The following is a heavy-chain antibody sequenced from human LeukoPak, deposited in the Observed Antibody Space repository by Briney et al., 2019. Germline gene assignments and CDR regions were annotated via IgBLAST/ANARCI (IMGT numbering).Heavy chain of an antibody. Sequence: PSETLSLTCTVSGGSLSSGGYYWSWIRQPPGTGLEWLGYIYHSGSTYYNPSLKSRVTISVDRSKNQFSLKLSSVTAADTAVYYCARGSLHYYGSGSYYTLLDYWGQGTLVTVSS. CDR1: GGSLSSGGYY. J-gene: IGHJ4*02. CDR3: ARGSLHYYGSGSYYTLLDY. D-gene: IGHD3-10*01. CDR2: IYHSGST. V-gene: IGHV4-30-2*01.